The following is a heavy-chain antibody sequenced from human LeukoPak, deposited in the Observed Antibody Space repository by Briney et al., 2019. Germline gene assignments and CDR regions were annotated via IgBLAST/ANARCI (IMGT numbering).Heavy chain of an antibody. D-gene: IGHD3-16*02. CDR2: MNPNSGST. Sequence: GASVKVSCKASGYTFTSYDINWVRQATGQGLEWMGWMNPNSGSTGYAQKFQGRVTMTRNTSISTAYMELSSLRSEDTAVYYCGLGFGGVIDDDAFDIWGQGTMVTVSS. CDR3: GLGFGGVIDDDAFDI. V-gene: IGHV1-8*01. CDR1: GYTFTSYD. J-gene: IGHJ3*02.